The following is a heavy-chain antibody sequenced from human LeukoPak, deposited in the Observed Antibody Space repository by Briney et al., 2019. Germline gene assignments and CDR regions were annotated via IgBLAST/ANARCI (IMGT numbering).Heavy chain of an antibody. CDR1: GGSISSYY. J-gene: IGHJ5*02. V-gene: IGHV4-59*08. CDR3: ARPHPIGYCSSTSCYIGWFDP. D-gene: IGHD2-2*02. Sequence: SETLSLTCTVSGGSISSYYWSWIRQPPGKGLEWIGYIYYSGSTNYNPSLKSRVTISVDTSKNQFSLKLSSVTAADTAVYYCARPHPIGYCSSTSCYIGWFDPWGQGTLVTVPS. CDR2: IYYSGST.